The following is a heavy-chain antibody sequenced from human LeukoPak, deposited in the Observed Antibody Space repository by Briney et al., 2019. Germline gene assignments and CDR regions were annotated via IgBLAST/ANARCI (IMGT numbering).Heavy chain of an antibody. CDR1: GFTFSSYG. V-gene: IGHV3-30*02. CDR3: ARDSGDSSSWYYDFDY. Sequence: PGGSLRLSCAASGFTFSSYGVHWVRQAPGKGLEWVAFIRYDGSNKYYADSVKGRFTISRDNSKNTLYLQMNSLRAEDTAVYYCARDSGDSSSWYYDFDYWGQGTLVTVSS. J-gene: IGHJ4*02. D-gene: IGHD6-13*01. CDR2: IRYDGSNK.